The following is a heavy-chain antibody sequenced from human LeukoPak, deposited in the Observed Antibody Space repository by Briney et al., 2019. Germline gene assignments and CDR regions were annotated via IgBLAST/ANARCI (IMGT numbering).Heavy chain of an antibody. CDR1: GFTFSSYS. Sequence: GGSLRLSCAASGFTFSSYSMNWVRQAPGKGLEWVSYISSSSSTIYYADSVKGRFTISRDNAKNSLYLQMNSLRAEDTAVYYCARGSYDFWSGSYYYSEGYGMDVWGQGTTVTVSS. D-gene: IGHD3-3*01. CDR2: ISSSSSTI. J-gene: IGHJ6*02. V-gene: IGHV3-48*01. CDR3: ARGSYDFWSGSYYYSEGYGMDV.